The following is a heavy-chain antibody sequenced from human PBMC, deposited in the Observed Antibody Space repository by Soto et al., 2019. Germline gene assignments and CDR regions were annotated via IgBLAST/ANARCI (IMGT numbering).Heavy chain of an antibody. D-gene: IGHD6-19*01. CDR3: ARDHAQWLTRGAFDI. Sequence: QVQLVQSGAEVKKPGSSVKVSCKASGGTFSSYAISWVRQAPGQGLEWMGGIIPIFGTANYAQKFQGRVTITADESTSTADMELRSLRSEDTAVYYGARDHAQWLTRGAFDIWGQGTMVTVSS. V-gene: IGHV1-69*12. CDR2: IIPIFGTA. J-gene: IGHJ3*02. CDR1: GGTFSSYA.